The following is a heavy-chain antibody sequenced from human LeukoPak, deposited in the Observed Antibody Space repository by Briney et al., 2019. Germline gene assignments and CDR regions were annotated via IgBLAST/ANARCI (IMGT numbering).Heavy chain of an antibody. CDR1: GLTVSSNY. CDR3: ARGGGYSNGFDY. V-gene: IGHV3-66*02. D-gene: IGHD5-18*01. J-gene: IGHJ4*02. CDR2: IYSGGST. Sequence: GGSLRLSCTASGLTVSSNYMSWVRQAPGKGLEWVSVIYSGGSTYYADSVKGRFTISRDNSKNTLYLQMNSLRAEDTAVYYCARGGGYSNGFDYRGQGTLVTVSS.